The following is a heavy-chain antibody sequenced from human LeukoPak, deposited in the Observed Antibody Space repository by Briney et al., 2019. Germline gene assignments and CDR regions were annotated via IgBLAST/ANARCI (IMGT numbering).Heavy chain of an antibody. CDR3: AKAIYIGSYYGLYFQH. J-gene: IGHJ1*01. Sequence: TGGSLRLSCAASGFTFSTYAMSWVRQAPGKGLEWVAVISYDGSNKYYADSVKGRFTISRDNSKNTLYLQMNSLRAEDTAVYYCAKAIYIGSYYGLYFQHWGQGTLVTVSS. D-gene: IGHD1-26*01. CDR2: ISYDGSNK. V-gene: IGHV3-30*18. CDR1: GFTFSTYA.